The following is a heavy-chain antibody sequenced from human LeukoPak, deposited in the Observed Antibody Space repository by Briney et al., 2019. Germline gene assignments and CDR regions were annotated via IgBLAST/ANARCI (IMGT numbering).Heavy chain of an antibody. J-gene: IGHJ4*02. V-gene: IGHV3-23*01. CDR1: GFTFSSYA. D-gene: IGHD3-22*01. CDR3: AISYDSSGYRSGSFDY. Sequence: GGSLRLSCAASGFTFSSYAMSWVRQAPGKGLEWVSGISGGGDNTHYADSVKGRFTISRDTSKNTLYLQMNSLRAEDTAAYYCAISYDSSGYRSGSFDYWGQGTLVTVSS. CDR2: ISGGGDNT.